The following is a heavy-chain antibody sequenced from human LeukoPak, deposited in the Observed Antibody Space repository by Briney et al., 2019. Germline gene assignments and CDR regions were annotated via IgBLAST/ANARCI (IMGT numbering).Heavy chain of an antibody. CDR1: GFTFSNYA. Sequence: PGGSLRLSCATSGFTFSNYAMSWVRQAPGKGLEWVSSISGSGGDTYYSDSVKGRFSISRDNSRTTLYLQMNSLRAEDTAVYYCARESLRGGDYGSAFDHWGQGTLVTVSS. V-gene: IGHV3-23*01. CDR2: ISGSGGDT. CDR3: ARESLRGGDYGSAFDH. J-gene: IGHJ4*02. D-gene: IGHD4-17*01.